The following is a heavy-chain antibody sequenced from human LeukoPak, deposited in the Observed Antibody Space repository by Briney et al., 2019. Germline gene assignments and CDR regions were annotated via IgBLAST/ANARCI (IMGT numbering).Heavy chain of an antibody. J-gene: IGHJ3*02. CDR1: GFTFSTYW. D-gene: IGHD1-14*01. Sequence: PGGSLRLSCAASGFTFSTYWMHWVRPAPGKGMVWVSRTISDVRSTSYADSVKARFTIYRDNAKHTPYLPMNSLRAEDTAVYYCSTGSAHAFDIWGQGTMVTVSS. CDR2: TISDVRST. CDR3: STGSAHAFDI. V-gene: IGHV3-74*01.